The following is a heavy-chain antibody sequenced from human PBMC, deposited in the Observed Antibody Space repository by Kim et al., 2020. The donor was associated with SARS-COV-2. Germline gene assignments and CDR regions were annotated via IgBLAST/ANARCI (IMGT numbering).Heavy chain of an antibody. CDR3: ARGGYCSSTSCLDY. CDR2: ISSSSSYI. J-gene: IGHJ4*02. D-gene: IGHD2-2*01. CDR1: GFTFSSYS. Sequence: GGSLRLSCAASGFTFSSYSMNWVRQAPGKGLEWVSSISSSSSYIYYADSVKGRFTISRDNAKNSLYLQMNSLRAEDTAVYYCARGGYCSSTSCLDYWGQGPLVTVSS. V-gene: IGHV3-21*01.